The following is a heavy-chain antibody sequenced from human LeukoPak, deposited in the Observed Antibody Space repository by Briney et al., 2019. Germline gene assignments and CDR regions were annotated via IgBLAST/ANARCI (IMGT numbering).Heavy chain of an antibody. Sequence: SETLSFTCAVYGGSFSGYYWSWIRQPPGKGLEWIGEINHSGSTNYNPSLKSRVTISVDTSKNQFSLKLSSVTAADTAVYYCARGNISPGIAAAGNAGRHCDYWGQGTLVTVSS. CDR3: ARGNISPGIAAAGNAGRHCDY. CDR2: INHSGST. D-gene: IGHD6-13*01. J-gene: IGHJ4*02. CDR1: GGSFSGYY. V-gene: IGHV4-34*01.